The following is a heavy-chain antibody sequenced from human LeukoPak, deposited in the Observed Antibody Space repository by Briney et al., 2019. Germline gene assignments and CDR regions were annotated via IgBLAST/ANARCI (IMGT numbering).Heavy chain of an antibody. D-gene: IGHD3-9*01. CDR3: ASYDILTGYADY. J-gene: IGHJ4*02. CDR2: ISSSSSYI. CDR1: GFTFSSYS. Sequence: GGSLGLSCAASGFTFSSYSMNWVRQAPGKGLEWVSSISSSSSYIYYADSVKGRFTISRDNAKNSLYLQMNSLRAEDTAVYYCASYDILTGYADYWGQGTLVTVSS. V-gene: IGHV3-21*01.